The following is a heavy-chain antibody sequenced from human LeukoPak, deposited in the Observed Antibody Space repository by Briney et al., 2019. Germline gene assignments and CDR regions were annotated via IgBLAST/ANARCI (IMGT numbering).Heavy chain of an antibody. CDR3: ARDLIAAAGAGLDY. CDR2: ISYDGSNK. V-gene: IGHV3-30*04. Sequence: PGRSLRLSCAASGFTFSSYAMHWVRQAPSKGLEWGAVISYDGSNKYYADSVKGRFTISRDNSKNTLYLHMNSLRAEDTAVYYCARDLIAAAGAGLDYWGQGTLVTVSS. J-gene: IGHJ4*02. D-gene: IGHD6-13*01. CDR1: GFTFSSYA.